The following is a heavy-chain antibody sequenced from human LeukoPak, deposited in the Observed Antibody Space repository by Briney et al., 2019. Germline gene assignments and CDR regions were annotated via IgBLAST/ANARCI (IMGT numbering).Heavy chain of an antibody. CDR3: ARDGTVTAGPFDP. J-gene: IGHJ5*02. Sequence: GGSLRLSCAAPGIPFSSFGMHWLRQAPGKGLEWVAFIWYDGSNKYYADSVKGRLTISRDNSKNTLYLQMNSLTAEDTAVYYCARDGTVTAGPFDPWGGGTLVTVSS. CDR1: GIPFSSFG. CDR2: IWYDGSNK. V-gene: IGHV3-33*01. D-gene: IGHD4-17*01.